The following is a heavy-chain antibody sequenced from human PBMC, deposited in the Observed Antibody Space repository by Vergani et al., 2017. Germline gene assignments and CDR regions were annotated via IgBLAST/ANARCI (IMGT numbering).Heavy chain of an antibody. Sequence: EVQLLESGGGLVQPGGSRRLSCAGAGFTFDTYTMAYVRQAPGKGAEWVATISSGGGDIFYADSVKGRFTISRDNSKNTLFLQMNSLKDEDTAVYYCTTAWGLYYLHGEYFQYWGRGTLVSVSS. CDR3: TTAWGLYYLHGEYFQY. D-gene: IGHD3-10*01. J-gene: IGHJ1*01. CDR1: GFTFDTYT. V-gene: IGHV3-23*01. CDR2: ISSGGGDI.